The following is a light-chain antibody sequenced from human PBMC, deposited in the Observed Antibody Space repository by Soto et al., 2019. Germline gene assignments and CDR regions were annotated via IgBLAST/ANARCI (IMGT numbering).Light chain of an antibody. V-gene: IGKV3-20*01. CDR3: QQYGSSPWT. CDR1: QSVTSSY. Sequence: EIVLTQSPGTLSLYPGESSTLAFRSSQSVTSSYIAWYQQKPGQAPRLLIYRASTRATGIPDRFSGSGSGTDFTLIISRLEPEDFAVYHCQQYGSSPWTFGQGTKVDIK. J-gene: IGKJ1*01. CDR2: RAS.